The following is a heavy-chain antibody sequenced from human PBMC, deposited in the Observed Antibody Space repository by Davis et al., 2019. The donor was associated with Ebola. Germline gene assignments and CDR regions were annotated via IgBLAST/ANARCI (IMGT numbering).Heavy chain of an antibody. Sequence: GESLKISCAASGFTFSNYAMSWVRQAPGKGLEWVSAISGSGGSTYYADSVKGRFTISRDNSKNTVHLQMNSLRVDDTALYYCAKDAGTYDSSGCHAGAAYDIWGQGTKVTVSS. CDR3: AKDAGTYDSSGCHAGAAYDI. D-gene: IGHD3-22*01. V-gene: IGHV3-23*01. CDR2: ISGSGGST. CDR1: GFTFSNYA. J-gene: IGHJ3*02.